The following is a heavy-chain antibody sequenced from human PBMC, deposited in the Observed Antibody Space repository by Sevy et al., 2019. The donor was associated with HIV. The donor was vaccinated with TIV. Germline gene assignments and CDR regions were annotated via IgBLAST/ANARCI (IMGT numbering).Heavy chain of an antibody. CDR2: ISWNGGSI. Sequence: GGSLRLSCAASGFTFDDYAMHWVRQAPGKGLEWVSGISWNGGSIGYADSVKGRFFISRDNAKNSVYLQMNSLRAEDTALYYCAKSRTYSSGWYYFDYWGQGTLVTVSS. CDR3: AKSRTYSSGWYYFDY. J-gene: IGHJ4*02. D-gene: IGHD6-19*01. V-gene: IGHV3-9*01. CDR1: GFTFDDYA.